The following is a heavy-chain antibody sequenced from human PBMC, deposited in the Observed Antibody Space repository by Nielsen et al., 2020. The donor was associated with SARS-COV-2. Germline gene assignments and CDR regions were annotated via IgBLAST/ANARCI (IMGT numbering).Heavy chain of an antibody. CDR2: INTNTGNP. CDR1: GYTFTSYA. CDR3: ASGPYCSSTSCYGKDAFDI. D-gene: IGHD2-2*01. J-gene: IGHJ3*02. V-gene: IGHV7-4-1*02. Sequence: ASVKVSCKASGYTFTSYAMNWVRQAPGQGLEWMGWINTNTGNPTYAQGFTGRFVFSLDTSVSTAYLQISSLKAEDTAVYYCASGPYCSSTSCYGKDAFDIWGQGTMVTVSS.